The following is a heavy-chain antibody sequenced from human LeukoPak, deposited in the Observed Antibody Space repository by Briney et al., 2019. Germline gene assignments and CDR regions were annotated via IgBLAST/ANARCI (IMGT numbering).Heavy chain of an antibody. CDR1: GYTFTSYY. J-gene: IGHJ3*02. D-gene: IGHD2-15*01. CDR3: ARLNLVVVAATVGAAGRAFDI. Sequence: ASVKVSCKASGYTFTSYYMHWVRQAPGQGLEWMGIINPSGGSTSYAQKFQGRVTMTRDTSTSTAYMELSRLRSDDTAVYYCARLNLVVVAATVGAAGRAFDIWGQGTMVTVSS. CDR2: INPSGGST. V-gene: IGHV1-46*01.